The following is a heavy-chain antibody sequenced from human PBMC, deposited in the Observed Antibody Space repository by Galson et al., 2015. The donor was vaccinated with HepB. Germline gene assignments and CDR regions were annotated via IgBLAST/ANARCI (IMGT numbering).Heavy chain of an antibody. Sequence: SVKVSCKASGYTFTSYAMHWVRQAPGQRLEWMGWINAGNGNTKYSQKFQGRVTITRDTSASTAYMELSSLRSEDTAVYYCARVKNSKAAAGTFDYWGQGTLVTVSS. J-gene: IGHJ4*02. CDR3: ARVKNSKAAAGTFDY. CDR2: INAGNGNT. D-gene: IGHD6-13*01. CDR1: GYTFTSYA. V-gene: IGHV1-3*01.